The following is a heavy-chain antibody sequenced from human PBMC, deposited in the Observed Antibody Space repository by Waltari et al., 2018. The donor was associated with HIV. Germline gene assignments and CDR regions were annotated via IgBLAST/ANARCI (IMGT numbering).Heavy chain of an antibody. Sequence: EVQLVESGGGLVQAGGSLRLSCAASGFTFSSHWMHWVRQAPGKGLVWVELINGDGSGTSYADSVRGRFSISRENAENSLHLHMNSVRPEDTGLYYCTREGVETTAPADYWGQGTLVTVSS. CDR3: TREGVETTAPADY. V-gene: IGHV3-74*01. D-gene: IGHD4-17*01. J-gene: IGHJ4*02. CDR2: INGDGSGT. CDR1: GFTFSSHW.